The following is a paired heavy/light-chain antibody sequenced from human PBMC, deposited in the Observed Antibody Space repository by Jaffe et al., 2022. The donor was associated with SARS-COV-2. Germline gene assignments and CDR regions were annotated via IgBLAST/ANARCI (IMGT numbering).Light chain of an antibody. V-gene: IGLV2-23*03. Sequence: QSALTQPASVSGSPGQSITISCTGTSSDVGTYNLVSWYQQHPGKAPKLMIHEGSKRPSGVSNRFSGSKSANTASLTISGLQAEDEADYYCCSYAGSSTFVFGGGTRLTVL. CDR2: EGS. J-gene: IGLJ2*01. CDR3: CSYAGSSTFV. CDR1: SSDVGTYNL.
Heavy chain of an antibody. J-gene: IGHJ4*02. CDR3: VRQSTAIVSWDY. CDR1: GGSISSSSYY. Sequence: QRQLQESGPGLVRPSETLSLTCTVSGGSISSSSYYWGWIRQPPGKGLEWIASIYYSGGAYYNPSLNSRVTISVDTSKNHFSLELRFVTAADTAMYYCVRQSTAIVSWDYWGQGSLVVVSS. V-gene: IGHV4-39*01. CDR2: IYYSGGA. D-gene: IGHD5-18*01.